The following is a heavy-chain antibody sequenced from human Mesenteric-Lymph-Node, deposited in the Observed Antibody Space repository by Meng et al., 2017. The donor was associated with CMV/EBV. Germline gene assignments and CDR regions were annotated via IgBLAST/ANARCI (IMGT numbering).Heavy chain of an antibody. D-gene: IGHD2-2*01. Sequence: GESLKISCAASGFTFSSYSMNWVRQAPGKGLEWVSYISSSGSTIYYADSVKGRFTISRDNAKNSLYLQMNSLRAEDTAVYYCARGGGSTSYYWGQGTLVTVSS. CDR1: GFTFSSYS. V-gene: IGHV3-48*04. CDR3: ARGGGSTSYY. J-gene: IGHJ4*02. CDR2: ISSSGSTI.